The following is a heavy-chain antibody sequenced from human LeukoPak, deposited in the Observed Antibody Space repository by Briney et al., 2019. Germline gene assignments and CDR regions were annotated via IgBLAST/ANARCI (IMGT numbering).Heavy chain of an antibody. Sequence: SETLSLTCTVSGGSISSSSYYWGWIRQPPGKGLEWIGSIYYSGSTYYNPSLKSRVTISVDTSKNQFSLKLSSVTAADTAVYYCARDRVDTAMVIVYYYYMDVWGKGTTVTVSS. CDR3: ARDRVDTAMVIVYYYYMDV. D-gene: IGHD5-18*01. V-gene: IGHV4-39*07. CDR1: GGSISSSSYY. J-gene: IGHJ6*03. CDR2: IYYSGST.